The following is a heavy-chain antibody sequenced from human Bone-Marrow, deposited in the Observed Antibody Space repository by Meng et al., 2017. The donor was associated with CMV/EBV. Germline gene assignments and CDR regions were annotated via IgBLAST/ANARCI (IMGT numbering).Heavy chain of an antibody. D-gene: IGHD1-14*01. CDR2: IYYSGST. J-gene: IGHJ6*02. Sequence: SETLSLTCTVSGGSISSYYWSWIRQPPGKGLEWIGYIYYSGSTNYIPSLKSRVTISVDTSKNQFSLKLSSVTAADTAVYYCAREPAKKGPYGMDVWGQGTTVTVSS. V-gene: IGHV4-59*01. CDR3: AREPAKKGPYGMDV. CDR1: GGSISSYY.